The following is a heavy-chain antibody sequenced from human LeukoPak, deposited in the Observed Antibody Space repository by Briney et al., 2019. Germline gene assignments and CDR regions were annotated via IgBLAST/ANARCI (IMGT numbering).Heavy chain of an antibody. V-gene: IGHV3-21*04. CDR1: GFTFSSYS. Sequence: PGGSLRLSCAASGFTFSSYSMNWVRQAPGKGLEWVSSISSSSSYIYYADSVKGRFTISRDNSKNTLYLQMNSLRAEDTAMYYCASTLWFGEYNAFDIWGQGTMVTVSS. D-gene: IGHD3-10*01. CDR2: ISSSSSYI. J-gene: IGHJ3*02. CDR3: ASTLWFGEYNAFDI.